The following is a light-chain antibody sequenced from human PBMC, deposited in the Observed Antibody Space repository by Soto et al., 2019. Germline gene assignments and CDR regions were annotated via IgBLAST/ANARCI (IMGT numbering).Light chain of an antibody. CDR1: QSISSW. CDR3: QQYNSYSGDT. CDR2: DAS. V-gene: IGKV1-5*01. J-gene: IGKJ2*01. Sequence: DIQMTQSPSTLSASVGDRVTITCRASQSISSWLAWYQQKPWKAPKLLIYDASSLESGVPSRFSGSGSGTEFTLSISSLQPDDFATYYCQQYNSYSGDTFGQGTKLEIK.